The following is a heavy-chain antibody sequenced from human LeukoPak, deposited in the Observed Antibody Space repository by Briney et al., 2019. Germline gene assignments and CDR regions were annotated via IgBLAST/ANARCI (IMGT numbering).Heavy chain of an antibody. J-gene: IGHJ4*02. CDR2: ISASDGRT. CDR1: GFTFSSYG. Sequence: GGSLRLSCAASGFTFSSYGMHWVRQAPGKGLEWVSSISASDGRTYYADSVKGRFTISRDNSKSMLYLQMNSLRAEDTAVFYCAKAPPYDYWGQGTLVTISS. CDR3: AKAPPYDY. V-gene: IGHV3-23*01.